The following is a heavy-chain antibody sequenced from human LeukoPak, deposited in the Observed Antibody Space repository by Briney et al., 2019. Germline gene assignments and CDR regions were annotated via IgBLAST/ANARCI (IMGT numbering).Heavy chain of an antibody. CDR2: INAGNGDT. D-gene: IGHD2-21*01. CDR1: GYTFTKYV. J-gene: IGHJ4*02. Sequence: ASVKVSCKASGYTFTKYVVHWVRQAPGQRPEWMGWINAGNGDTKYSQNFQDRVAITRDTSANTAYMELSSLTSEDTALYYCARDDCGDTCYPGGYWGQGTLVTVSS. CDR3: ARDDCGDTCYPGGY. V-gene: IGHV1-3*01.